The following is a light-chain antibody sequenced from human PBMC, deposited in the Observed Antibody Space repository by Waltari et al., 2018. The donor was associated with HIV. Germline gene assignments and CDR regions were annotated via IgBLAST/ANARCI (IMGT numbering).Light chain of an antibody. V-gene: IGKV4-1*01. CDR1: QRVLYSSNNKNY. J-gene: IGKJ2*01. CDR3: QQYYSTPPYT. CDR2: WAS. Sequence: DIVMTQSPDSLAVSLGERATINCTSRQRVLYSSNNKNYLAWYQQKPGQPPKLLIYWASTRESGVPDRFSGSGSGTDFTLTISSLQAEDVAVYYCQQYYSTPPYTFGQGTKLEIK.